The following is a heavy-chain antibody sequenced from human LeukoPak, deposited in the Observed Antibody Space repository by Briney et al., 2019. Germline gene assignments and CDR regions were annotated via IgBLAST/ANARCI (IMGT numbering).Heavy chain of an antibody. CDR3: ARYMAYSSSWSYYYYMDV. CDR1: GGSISSYY. J-gene: IGHJ6*03. CDR2: IYTSGST. Sequence: SETLSLTCTVSGGSISSYYWSWIRQPAGKGLEWIGRIYTSGSTNYNSSLKSRVTISVDKSKNQFSLKLNSVTAADTAVYYCARYMAYSSSWSYYYYMDVWGKGTTVTVS. D-gene: IGHD6-13*01. V-gene: IGHV4-4*07.